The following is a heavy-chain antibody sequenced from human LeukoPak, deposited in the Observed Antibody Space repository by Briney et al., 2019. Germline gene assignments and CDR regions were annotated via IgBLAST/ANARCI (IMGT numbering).Heavy chain of an antibody. Sequence: GKSLRLSCAASVFNFSSYRMPWVHQATGKGLVWVSRYNSDGSSTRYADSERGRFTVSRDNAKHTVYLQMNSVRAEDTAVYNCARGRGTAFDYWGQGTLVTVSS. CDR2: YNSDGSST. CDR3: ARGRGTAFDY. V-gene: IGHV3-74*01. J-gene: IGHJ4*02. D-gene: IGHD2-15*01. CDR1: VFNFSSYR.